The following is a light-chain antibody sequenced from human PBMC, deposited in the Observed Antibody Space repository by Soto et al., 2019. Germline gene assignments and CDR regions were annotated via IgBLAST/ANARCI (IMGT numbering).Light chain of an antibody. V-gene: IGKV1-5*01. Sequence: DIQMTQSPSTMSASVGDRATITCRASQSVSGWLAWYQQKPGEAPKLLIYDASALPRGVPSRFSGSGSGTEFTLTISSLHPEDVGIYYCQQCHATPLTFGQGTRLEIK. CDR1: QSVSGW. CDR2: DAS. CDR3: QQCHATPLT. J-gene: IGKJ5*01.